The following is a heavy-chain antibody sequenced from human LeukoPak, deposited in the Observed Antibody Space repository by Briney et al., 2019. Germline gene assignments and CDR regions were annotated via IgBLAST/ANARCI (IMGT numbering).Heavy chain of an antibody. D-gene: IGHD3-10*01. J-gene: IGHJ6*02. CDR3: AKGGSGSYYYYNGMDV. Sequence: PGGSLRLSCAASGFTFSSYWMHWVRQAPGKGLVWVSGINTDGTDTSYADSVKGRFTISRGNSKNTLYLQMNSLRAEDTAIYYCAKGGSGSYYYYNGMDVWGQGTTVTVSS. CDR1: GFTFSSYW. V-gene: IGHV3-74*01. CDR2: INTDGTDT.